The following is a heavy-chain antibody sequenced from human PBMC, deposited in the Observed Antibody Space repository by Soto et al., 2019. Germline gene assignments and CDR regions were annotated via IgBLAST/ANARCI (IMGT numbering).Heavy chain of an antibody. Sequence: QVQLQESGPGLVKPSETLSLTCTVSGGSISSYYWSWIRQPPGKGLEWIGDIYYSGSTNYNPSLKSRVTISVDTSKNQFSLKLSSVTAADTAVYYCARVDYYDSSGYYYNWYFDLWGRGTLVTVSS. CDR3: ARVDYYDSSGYYYNWYFDL. V-gene: IGHV4-59*01. CDR2: IYYSGST. CDR1: GGSISSYY. J-gene: IGHJ2*01. D-gene: IGHD3-22*01.